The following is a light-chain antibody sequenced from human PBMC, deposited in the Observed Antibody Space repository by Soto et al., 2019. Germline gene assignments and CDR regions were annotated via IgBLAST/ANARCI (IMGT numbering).Light chain of an antibody. CDR3: QQYGSSPLT. CDR1: QTVSRS. J-gene: IGKJ4*01. V-gene: IGKV3-20*01. Sequence: EIVLTQSPGTLPLSPGEGATLSCRASQTVSRSLAWYQQKPGQAPRLLIYGASSRATGIPDRFSGSGSGTDFTLTISRLEPEDFAVYYCQQYGSSPLTFGGGTKVDIK. CDR2: GAS.